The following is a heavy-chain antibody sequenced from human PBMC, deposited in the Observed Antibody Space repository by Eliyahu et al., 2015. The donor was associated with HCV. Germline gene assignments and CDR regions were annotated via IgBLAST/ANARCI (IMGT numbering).Heavy chain of an antibody. Sequence: EVQLLESGGGLVQPGGSLRLSCAASGFTFSSYAMSWVRQAPGKGLGWVSLISGSGGDTYYANSVKGRFTISRDNSKNTLYLQMNSLRAEDTAVYYCAKNWAATGSIYYYGMDVWGQGTTVTVSS. J-gene: IGHJ6*02. V-gene: IGHV3-23*01. CDR1: GFTFSSYA. D-gene: IGHD1-1*01. CDR2: ISGSGGDT. CDR3: AKNWAATGSIYYYGMDV.